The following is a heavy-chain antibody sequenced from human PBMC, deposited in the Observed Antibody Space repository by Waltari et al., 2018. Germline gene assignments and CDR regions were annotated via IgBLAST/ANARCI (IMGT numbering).Heavy chain of an antibody. V-gene: IGHV4-34*02. Sequence: VQLRQWGAGLLKPSETLSLTCAVYGGSSSDYPWAWIRQPPGKGLEWIGEINHGGGTNFSPSLKSRLSMSLDTSKNQFSLNLSPVTAADTAIYYCARDFRYRGSGNLGYWGQGTLVTVSS. CDR1: GGSSSDYP. CDR2: INHGGGT. J-gene: IGHJ4*02. CDR3: ARDFRYRGSGNLGY. D-gene: IGHD6-19*01.